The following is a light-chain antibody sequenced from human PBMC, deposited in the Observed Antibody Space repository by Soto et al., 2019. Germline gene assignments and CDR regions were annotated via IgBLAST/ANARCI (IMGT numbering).Light chain of an antibody. Sequence: MTQSPATMSVSPGEGVTLSCRASQGIGDTLAWYQQKPGKAPKLLISDASSLETGVPSRFSGSGSGTEFTLTINSLQPDDFATYYCQQYKGYWTFGQGTKVDIK. CDR3: QQYKGYWT. J-gene: IGKJ1*01. CDR1: QGIGDT. V-gene: IGKV1-5*01. CDR2: DAS.